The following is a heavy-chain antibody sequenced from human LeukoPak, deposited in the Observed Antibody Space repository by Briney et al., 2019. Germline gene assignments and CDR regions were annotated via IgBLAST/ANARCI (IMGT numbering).Heavy chain of an antibody. J-gene: IGHJ4*02. CDR3: TTDAHDYGDPGLGY. V-gene: IGHV3-15*01. CDR1: GFTFNNAW. D-gene: IGHD4-17*01. Sequence: GGSLRLSCAASGFTFNNAWMSWVRQAPGKGLEWVGRIKSKSDGGTTDLAAPVKGRFTISRDDSKNTLILRMNSLKIEDTAVYYCTTDAHDYGDPGLGYWGQGTLVTVAS. CDR2: IKSKSDGGTT.